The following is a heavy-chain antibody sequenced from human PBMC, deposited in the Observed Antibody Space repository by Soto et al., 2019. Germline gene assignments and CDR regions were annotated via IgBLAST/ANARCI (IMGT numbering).Heavy chain of an antibody. V-gene: IGHV3-30*18. J-gene: IGHJ4*02. CDR2: ISYDGTNK. CDR3: AKAQDSGYYVRTEFDY. Sequence: QVQLVESGGGVVQPGRSLRLSCAASGFSFSNYGMHWVRQAPGKGLEWVAVISYDGTNKYYADSVKGRFTISRDDSKNTLYLQMSSLRAEDTAVYYCAKAQDSGYYVRTEFDYWGQGNLVTVSS. D-gene: IGHD5-12*01. CDR1: GFSFSNYG.